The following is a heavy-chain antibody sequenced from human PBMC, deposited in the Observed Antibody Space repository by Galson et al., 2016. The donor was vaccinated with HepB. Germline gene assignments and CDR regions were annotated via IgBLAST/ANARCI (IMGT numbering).Heavy chain of an antibody. J-gene: IGHJ4*02. CDR2: ISRYNGNT. D-gene: IGHD1-26*01. Sequence: SVKVSCKASGYTFDTHGVSWVRQAPGQGPEWVGWISRYNGNTDYAQKFQVRVTMTTDISTAYMELWSLGSDDTAVYYCASRVSGSPYWGQGTLVTVSS. CDR3: ASRVSGSPY. CDR1: GYTFDTHG. V-gene: IGHV1-18*01.